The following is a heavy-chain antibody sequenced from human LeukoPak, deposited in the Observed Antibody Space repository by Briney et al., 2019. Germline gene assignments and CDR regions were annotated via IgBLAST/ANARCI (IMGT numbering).Heavy chain of an antibody. J-gene: IGHJ4*02. V-gene: IGHV3-7*01. CDR2: IREDGGRT. Sequence: GGSLRLSCAASGFTFSDYYMSWIRQAPGKGLEWVANIREDGGRTNYVDSVKGRFTISRDNAKNSLFLQMDGLRVDDTAVYFCARDGRGGHNDFWGQGTLITVSS. CDR1: GFTFSDYY. D-gene: IGHD4-23*01. CDR3: ARDGRGGHNDF.